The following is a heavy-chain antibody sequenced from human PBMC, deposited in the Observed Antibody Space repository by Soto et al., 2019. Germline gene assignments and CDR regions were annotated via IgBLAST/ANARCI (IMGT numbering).Heavy chain of an antibody. J-gene: IGHJ6*02. CDR1: GFTFSSCA. CDR3: AKGRSYYYYYGVDV. V-gene: IGHV3-23*01. CDR2: IIDSGAST. Sequence: EVQLLEAGGGLVQPGGSLRLSCAASGFTFSSCAMGWVRQAPGKGLEWVSDIIDSGASTYYAESVKGRFTISRDNSKSTLYLQMDSLRGEDTALYYCAKGRSYYYYYGVDVWGQGTTVTVSS.